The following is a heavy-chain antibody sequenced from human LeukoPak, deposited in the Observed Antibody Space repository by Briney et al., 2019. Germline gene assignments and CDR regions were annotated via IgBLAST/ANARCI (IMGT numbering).Heavy chain of an antibody. J-gene: IGHJ5*02. CDR2: INTKSGAT. V-gene: IGHV1-2*02. CDR3: ARDSVGSADYGDYVTSNWFDP. Sequence: ASVKVSCKTSGYTFTAYYIHWVRQAPGQGLEWMGYINTKSGATNYAQRLQGRVTMTRDTSISTAYMELSRLRSDDTAVYYCARDSVGSADYGDYVTSNWFDPWGQGTLVTVSS. D-gene: IGHD4-17*01. CDR1: GYTFTAYY.